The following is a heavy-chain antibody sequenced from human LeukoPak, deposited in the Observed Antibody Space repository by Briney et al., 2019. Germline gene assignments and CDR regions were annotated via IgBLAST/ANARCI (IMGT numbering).Heavy chain of an antibody. J-gene: IGHJ4*02. V-gene: IGHV5-51*01. CDR1: GYSFTSYW. CDR3: ARQAGITTETDY. Sequence: GESLKISCKAPGYSFTSYWLGWVRQMPGKGLEWMGIIYPGDSETRYSPSFQGQVTISADKSITTAYLQWSSLKASDTAMYYCARQAGITTETDYWGQGTLVTVSS. D-gene: IGHD3-22*01. CDR2: IYPGDSET.